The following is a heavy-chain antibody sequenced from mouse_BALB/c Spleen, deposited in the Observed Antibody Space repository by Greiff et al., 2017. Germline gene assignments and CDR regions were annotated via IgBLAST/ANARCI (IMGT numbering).Heavy chain of an antibody. CDR3: ARLRYAMDY. D-gene: IGHD1-1*01. V-gene: IGHV3-5*02. CDR1: GISITTGNYR. CDR2: IYYSGTI. J-gene: IGHJ4*01. Sequence: DVKLVESGPGLVKPSQTVSLTCTVTGISITTGNYRWSWIRQFPGNKLEWIGYIYYSGTITYNPSLTSRTTITRDTSKNQFFLEMNSLTAEDTATYYCARLRYAMDYWGQGTSVTVSS.